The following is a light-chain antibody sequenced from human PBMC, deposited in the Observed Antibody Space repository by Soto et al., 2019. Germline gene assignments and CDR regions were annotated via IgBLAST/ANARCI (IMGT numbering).Light chain of an antibody. CDR1: QSLLHSSGNNF. CDR3: MQGQQTPVT. Sequence: DIVMTQSPLSLPVTPGEPASISCTSSQSLLHSSGNNFMEWYVQKPGQSPQLLIYWGSNRASGVPDRFSGSGSVTDFTLKINRVEAEDFGVYYCMQGQQTPVTFGHGTRLEIK. V-gene: IGKV2-28*01. J-gene: IGKJ5*01. CDR2: WGS.